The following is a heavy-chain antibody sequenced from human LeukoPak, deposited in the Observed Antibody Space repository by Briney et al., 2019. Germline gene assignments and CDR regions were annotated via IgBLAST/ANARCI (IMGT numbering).Heavy chain of an antibody. J-gene: IGHJ4*02. Sequence: GGSLRLSCAASGFTFSSYAMHWVRQAPGKGLEWVAVISYDGSNKYYADSVKGRFTISRDNSKNTLYLQMNSLRAEDTAVYYCARVKVQWLVQYYSDYWGQRTLVTVSS. D-gene: IGHD6-19*01. V-gene: IGHV3-30*04. CDR2: ISYDGSNK. CDR3: ARVKVQWLVQYYSDY. CDR1: GFTFSSYA.